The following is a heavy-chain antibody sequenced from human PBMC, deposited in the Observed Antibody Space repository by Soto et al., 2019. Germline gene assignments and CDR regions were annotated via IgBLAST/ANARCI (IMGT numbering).Heavy chain of an antibody. CDR2: VHPNNGDT. CDR3: AKVSRKGSAIDFDY. V-gene: IGHV1-8*01. Sequence: QVQLVQSGAELKKPGASVKVSCKASGYTFSNYDMNWVRQATGQGPEWIGWVHPNNGDTGYAQKFQGRVTLTTDISTTTAYMELTSLRSEDTALYSCAKVSRKGSAIDFDYWGQGTLITVSS. CDR1: GYTFSNYD. J-gene: IGHJ4*02. D-gene: IGHD3-10*01.